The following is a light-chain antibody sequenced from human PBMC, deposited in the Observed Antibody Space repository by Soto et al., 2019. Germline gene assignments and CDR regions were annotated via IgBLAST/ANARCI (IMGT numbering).Light chain of an antibody. Sequence: DIQMTQSPSSLSASVGDRVTITCRAGQTISSSLNWYQQKPGGAPKLLIYAASSLQSGVPSRFSGSGSGTDFTLTISSLQPEDFASYYCQQSDITPYTFGQGTKVDIK. CDR2: AAS. J-gene: IGKJ2*01. CDR3: QQSDITPYT. CDR1: QTISSS. V-gene: IGKV1-39*01.